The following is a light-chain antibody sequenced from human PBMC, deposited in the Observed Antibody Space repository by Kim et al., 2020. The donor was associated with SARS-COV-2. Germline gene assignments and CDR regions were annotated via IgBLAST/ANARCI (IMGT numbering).Light chain of an antibody. J-gene: IGKJ1*01. Sequence: SPGETATLSCRASQSVSSNVAWYQQKPGQAPRLLIYGASTRATDIPARFSGSGSGTDFTLPISSLQSEDLAVYHCQQYDDWPPWTFGQGTKVDIK. CDR2: GAS. CDR3: QQYDDWPPWT. CDR1: QSVSSN. V-gene: IGKV3-15*01.